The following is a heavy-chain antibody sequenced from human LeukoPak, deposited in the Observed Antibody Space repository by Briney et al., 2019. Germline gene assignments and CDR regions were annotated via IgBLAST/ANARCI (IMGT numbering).Heavy chain of an antibody. CDR3: ARPVEPDSIGAFDV. D-gene: IGHD2-2*01. CDR2: IYPGDSDT. CDR1: GYSFTSYW. J-gene: IGHJ3*01. V-gene: IGHV5-51*01. Sequence: PGESLKISCEGSGYSFTSYWIGWVRQMPGKGLEWMGIIYPGDSDTRYSPSFQGRVTISVDKSIRTAYLQWSSLKASDTAMYYCARPVEPDSIGAFDVWGQGTMVTVSS.